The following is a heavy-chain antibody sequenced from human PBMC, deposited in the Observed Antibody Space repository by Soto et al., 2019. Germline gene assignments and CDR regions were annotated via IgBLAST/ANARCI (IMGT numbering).Heavy chain of an antibody. V-gene: IGHV3-23*01. Sequence: EVQLLESWGGLVQPGGSLRLSCAASGFTFSSYAMSWVRQAPGQGLEWVSAISGSGGSTYYADSVKGRFTISRDNSKNTLYLQMNSLRAEDTAVYYCAKGRGYCSSTSCYVGSDYWGQGTLVTVSS. J-gene: IGHJ4*02. D-gene: IGHD2-2*01. CDR3: AKGRGYCSSTSCYVGSDY. CDR1: GFTFSSYA. CDR2: ISGSGGST.